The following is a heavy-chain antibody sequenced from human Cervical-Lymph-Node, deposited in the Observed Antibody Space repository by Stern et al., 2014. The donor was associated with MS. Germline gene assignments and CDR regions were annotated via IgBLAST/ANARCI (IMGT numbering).Heavy chain of an antibody. Sequence: QLQLQESGPGLVKPSQTLSLTCTVSGGSISSGGYYWSWIRQQPGKGLEWIGYIYYSGSTYYNPSLKSRVTISVDTSKNQFSLKLSSVTAADTAVYYCARENQCSGGSCYPIFDYWGQGTLVTVSS. D-gene: IGHD2-15*01. J-gene: IGHJ4*02. CDR1: GGSISSGGYY. V-gene: IGHV4-31*03. CDR3: ARENQCSGGSCYPIFDY. CDR2: IYYSGST.